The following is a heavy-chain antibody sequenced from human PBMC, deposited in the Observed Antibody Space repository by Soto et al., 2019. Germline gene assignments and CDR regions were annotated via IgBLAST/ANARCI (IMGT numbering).Heavy chain of an antibody. CDR2: ISAYNGNT. V-gene: IGHV1-18*01. CDR1: GYTFTSYG. CDR3: ARDPSGTDPWVIDY. J-gene: IGHJ4*02. Sequence: ASVKVSCKASGYTFTSYGISWVRQAPGQGLEWMGWISAYNGNTNYAQKLQGRVTMTTDTSTSTAYMELRSLRSDDTAVYYCARDPSGTDPWVIDYWGQGTLVTVSS. D-gene: IGHD1-7*01.